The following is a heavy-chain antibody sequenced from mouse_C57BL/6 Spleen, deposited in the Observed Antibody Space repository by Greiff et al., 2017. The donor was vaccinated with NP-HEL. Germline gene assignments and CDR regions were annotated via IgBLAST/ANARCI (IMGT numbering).Heavy chain of an antibody. D-gene: IGHD2-1*01. Sequence: EVKLVESGGGLVQPGGSLSLSCAASGFTFTDYYMSWVRQPPGKALEWLGFIRNKANGYTTEYSASVKGRFTISRDNSQSILYLQMNALRAEDSATYYCARYSNYEIYYYAMDYWGQGTSVTVSS. CDR2: IRNKANGYTT. CDR1: GFTFTDYY. CDR3: ARYSNYEIYYYAMDY. V-gene: IGHV7-3*01. J-gene: IGHJ4*01.